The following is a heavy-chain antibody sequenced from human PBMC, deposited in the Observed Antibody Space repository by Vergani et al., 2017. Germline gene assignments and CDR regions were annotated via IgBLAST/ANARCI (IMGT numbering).Heavy chain of an antibody. Sequence: QVQLQESGPGLVKPSQTLSLTCTVSGGSISSGSYYWSWIRQPAGKGLEWIGRIYTSGSTNYNPSLKSRVTISVDTSKNQFSLKLSSVTAADTAVYYCARVVYYDSSGFDYWGQGTLVTVSS. CDR3: ARVVYYDSSGFDY. CDR2: IYTSGST. D-gene: IGHD3-22*01. J-gene: IGHJ4*02. CDR1: GGSISSGSYY. V-gene: IGHV4-61*02.